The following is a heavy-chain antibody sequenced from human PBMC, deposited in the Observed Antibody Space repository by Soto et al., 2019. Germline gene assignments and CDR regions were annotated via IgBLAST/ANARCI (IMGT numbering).Heavy chain of an antibody. CDR3: VRGRRFLEWLGHYYYGMDV. J-gene: IGHJ6*02. D-gene: IGHD3-3*01. CDR1: GGSFSGYY. V-gene: IGHV4-34*01. Sequence: PSETLSLTCAVYGGSFSGYYWSWIRQPPGKGLEWIGEINHSGSTNYNPSLKSRVTISVDTSKNQFSLKLSSVTAADTAVYYCVRGRRFLEWLGHYYYGMDVWGQGTAVTVSS. CDR2: INHSGST.